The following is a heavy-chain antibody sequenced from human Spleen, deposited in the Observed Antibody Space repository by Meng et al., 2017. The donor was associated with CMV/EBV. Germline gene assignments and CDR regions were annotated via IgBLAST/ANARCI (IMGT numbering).Heavy chain of an antibody. CDR1: GGSFNGYY. V-gene: IGHV4-34*01. CDR3: ARDHIAARPFDY. CDR2: INHSEST. J-gene: IGHJ4*02. D-gene: IGHD6-6*01. Sequence: SQTLSLTCAVSGGSFNGYYWTWIRQPPGKGLEWIGEINHSESTNYNPSLKSRVTISADTSKNHFSLRLSSVTAADTAVYYCARDHIAARPFDYWGQGTLVTVSS.